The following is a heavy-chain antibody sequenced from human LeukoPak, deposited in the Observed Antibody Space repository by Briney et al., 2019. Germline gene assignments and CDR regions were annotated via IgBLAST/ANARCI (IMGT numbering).Heavy chain of an antibody. CDR2: ISSSSSYI. J-gene: IGHJ4*02. CDR1: GFTFSSYS. V-gene: IGHV3-21*01. Sequence: GGSLRLSCAASGFTFSSYSMNWVRQAPGEGLEWVSSISSSSSYIYYADSVKGRFTISRDNAKNSLYLQMNSLRAEDTAVYYCARVQYDILTGQDYWGQGTLVTVSS. D-gene: IGHD3-9*01. CDR3: ARVQYDILTGQDY.